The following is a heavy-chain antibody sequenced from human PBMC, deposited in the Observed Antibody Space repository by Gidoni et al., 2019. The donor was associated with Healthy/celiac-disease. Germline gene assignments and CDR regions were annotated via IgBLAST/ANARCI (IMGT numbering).Heavy chain of an antibody. D-gene: IGHD3-16*01. CDR2: IYSGGST. V-gene: IGHV3-53*01. Sequence: EVQRVESGGGWIQPGGSLRISCAASGFTVSSNYMSWVRQAPGKGLEWVSVIYSGGSTYYADSVKGRFTISRDNSKNTLYLQMNSLRAEDTAVYYCARAQGGVDYWGQGTLVTVSS. J-gene: IGHJ4*02. CDR3: ARAQGGVDY. CDR1: GFTVSSNY.